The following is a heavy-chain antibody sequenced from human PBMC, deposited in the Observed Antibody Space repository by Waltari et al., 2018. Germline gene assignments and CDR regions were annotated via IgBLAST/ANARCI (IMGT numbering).Heavy chain of an antibody. V-gene: IGHV4-39*01. Sequence: QLQLQESGPGLVKPSETLSLTCTVPGGSISSSSYSWGWIRQPPGKGLEWIGSIYYSGSTYYNPSLKSRVTISVDTSKNQFSLKLSSVTAADTAVYYCARRSKGWTRDYWGQGTLVTVSS. CDR2: IYYSGST. J-gene: IGHJ4*02. D-gene: IGHD2-15*01. CDR1: GGSISSSSYS. CDR3: ARRSKGWTRDY.